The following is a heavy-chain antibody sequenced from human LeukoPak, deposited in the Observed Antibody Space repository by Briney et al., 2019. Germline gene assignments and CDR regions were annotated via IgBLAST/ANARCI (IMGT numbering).Heavy chain of an antibody. D-gene: IGHD6-6*01. V-gene: IGHV4-59*08. Sequence: SETLSLTCTVSGGSISSYYWSWIRQPPGKGLEWIGYIYYSGSTKYNPSLKRRVTISVDTSKNQFSLKLSSVTVADTAVYYCARQDSSNWFDPWGQGTLVTVSS. J-gene: IGHJ5*02. CDR2: IYYSGST. CDR3: ARQDSSNWFDP. CDR1: GGSISSYY.